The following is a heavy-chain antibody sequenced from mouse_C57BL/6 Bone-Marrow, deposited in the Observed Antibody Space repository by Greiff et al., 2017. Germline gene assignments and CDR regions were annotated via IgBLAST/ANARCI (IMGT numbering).Heavy chain of an antibody. CDR1: GYTFTSYW. CDR2: IDPSDSYT. D-gene: IGHD1-1*01. J-gene: IGHJ2*01. V-gene: IGHV1-69*01. CDR3: ARGPSITTVVAKGFDY. Sequence: VQLQQPGAELVMPGASVKLSCKASGYTFTSYWMHWVKQRPGQGLEWIGEIDPSDSYTNYNQQFKGKSTLTVDKSSSTAYMQLSSLTSEDSAVYYCARGPSITTVVAKGFDYWGQGTTLTVSS.